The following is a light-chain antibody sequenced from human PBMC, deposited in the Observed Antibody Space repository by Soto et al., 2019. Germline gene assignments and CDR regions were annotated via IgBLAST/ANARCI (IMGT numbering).Light chain of an antibody. CDR1: QSVSSY. J-gene: IGKJ5*01. Sequence: EIVLTQSPATLSLSPGDGATLSCRASQSVSSYIAWYQHKPGQAPRLLIYDASNRATGIPARFSGSGSGTDVTLTSSSLEPEDFAVYYCQQRSNWPPSTFGQGTRLEIK. CDR3: QQRSNWPPST. CDR2: DAS. V-gene: IGKV3-11*01.